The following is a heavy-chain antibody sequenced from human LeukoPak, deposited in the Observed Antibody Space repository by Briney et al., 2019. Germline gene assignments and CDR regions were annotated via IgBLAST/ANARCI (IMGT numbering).Heavy chain of an antibody. CDR2: INHSGST. Sequence: PSETLSLTCAVYGGSFSGYYWSWLRQPPGKGLEWIGEINHSGSTNYNPSLKSRVTISVDTSKNQFSLKLSSVTAADTAVYYCASYPLNYRSGPYYYYGMDVWGQGTTITVSS. CDR1: GGSFSGYY. D-gene: IGHD5-24*01. J-gene: IGHJ6*02. V-gene: IGHV4-34*01. CDR3: ASYPLNYRSGPYYYYGMDV.